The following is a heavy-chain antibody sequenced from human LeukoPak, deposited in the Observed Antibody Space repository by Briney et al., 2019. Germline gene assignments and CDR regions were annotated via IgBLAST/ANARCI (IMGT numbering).Heavy chain of an antibody. CDR3: ATGVSPFAATSPFDY. CDR1: GFTFSSYW. D-gene: IGHD2-21*01. CDR2: ISSSGSTI. J-gene: IGHJ4*02. V-gene: IGHV3-48*04. Sequence: SGGSLRLSCAASGFTFSSYWMSWVRQAPGKGLEWVSYISSSGSTIYYADSVKGRFTISRDNAKNSLYLQMNSLRAEDTAVYYCATGVSPFAATSPFDYWGQGTLVTVSS.